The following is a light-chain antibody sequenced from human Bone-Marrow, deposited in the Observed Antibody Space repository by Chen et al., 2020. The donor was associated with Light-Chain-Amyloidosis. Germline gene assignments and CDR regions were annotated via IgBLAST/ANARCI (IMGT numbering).Light chain of an antibody. J-gene: IGLJ3*02. CDR1: SSDVGGYNY. CDR2: EVS. V-gene: IGLV2-14*01. CDR3: RSYTSSSTLEGV. Sequence: QSALTQPASVSGSPGQSLTISCTGTSSDVGGYNYVSWYQQHPGKAPKLMIYEVSNRPSGVSNRFSGSKAGNTASLTIPGLQAEDEADYYCRSYTSSSTLEGVFGGGTKLTVL.